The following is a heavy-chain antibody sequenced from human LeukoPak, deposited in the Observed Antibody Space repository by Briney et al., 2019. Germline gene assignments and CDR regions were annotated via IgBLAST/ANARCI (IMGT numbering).Heavy chain of an antibody. Sequence: SETLSLTCAVYGGSFSGYYWSWIRQPPGKGLEWIGEINHSGSTNYNPSLKSRVTISVDTSKNQFSLKLSSVTAADTAVYYCARDLTMVRGVRDPPNWFDPWGQGTLVTVSS. D-gene: IGHD3-10*01. J-gene: IGHJ5*02. V-gene: IGHV4-34*01. CDR3: ARDLTMVRGVRDPPNWFDP. CDR1: GGSFSGYY. CDR2: INHSGST.